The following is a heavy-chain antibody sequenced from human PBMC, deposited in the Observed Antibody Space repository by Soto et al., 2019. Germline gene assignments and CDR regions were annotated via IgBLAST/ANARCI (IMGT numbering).Heavy chain of an antibody. CDR2: IIPVLGMA. J-gene: IGHJ6*03. V-gene: IGHV1-69*08. CDR1: GDFFDSLT. Sequence: QVQLVQSGAEMKKPGSSVKVSSQASGDFFDSLTINWVRQAPGQGLEWMGRIIPVLGMANYAQKFQGRVMIIADKSTSTVYMELSSLTSADTAVYYCARELGGYDYLYYYYYMDVWGEGTTVTVSS. D-gene: IGHD5-12*01. CDR3: ARELGGYDYLYYYYYMDV.